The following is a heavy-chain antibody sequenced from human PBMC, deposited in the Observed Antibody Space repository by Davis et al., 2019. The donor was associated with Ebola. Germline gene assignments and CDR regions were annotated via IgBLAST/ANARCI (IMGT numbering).Heavy chain of an antibody. CDR1: GGSISSYY. Sequence: SETLSLTCTVSGGSISSYYWSWIRQPPGKGLEWIGYIYYSGSTNYNPSLKSRVTISVDTSKNQFSLKLSSVTAADTAGYYCARVGSSSWYGDFDYWGQGTLVTVSS. D-gene: IGHD6-13*01. CDR3: ARVGSSSWYGDFDY. J-gene: IGHJ4*02. V-gene: IGHV4-59*01. CDR2: IYYSGST.